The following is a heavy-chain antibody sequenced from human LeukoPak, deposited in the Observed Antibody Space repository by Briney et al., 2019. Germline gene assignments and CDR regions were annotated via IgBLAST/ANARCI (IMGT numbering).Heavy chain of an antibody. CDR1: GYTFTSYY. CDR2: INPSGGST. D-gene: IGHD3-16*02. V-gene: IGHV1-46*01. J-gene: IGHJ4*02. Sequence: PPASVKVSCKASGYTFTSYYMHWVRQAPGQGLEWMGIINPSGGSTSYAQKFQGRVTMTRDMSTSTVYMELSSLRPEDTAVYYCARGSPTAPLVVWGSYRKGFDYWGQGTLVTVSS. CDR3: ARGSPTAPLVVWGSYRKGFDY.